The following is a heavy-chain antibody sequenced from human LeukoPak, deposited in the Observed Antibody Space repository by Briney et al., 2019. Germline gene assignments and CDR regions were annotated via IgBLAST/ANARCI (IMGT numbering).Heavy chain of an antibody. V-gene: IGHV3-74*01. CDR1: GFTFSSSW. Sequence: GGSLRLSCAASGFTFSSSWMHWVRQAPGKGLVWVSRINSAGSNTIYADSVKGRFTSSRDNAKNTLYLQINTLRAEDTAVYYCARVVRYNWNGDYYYSLDVWGQGTTVTVS. CDR3: ARVVRYNWNGDYYYSLDV. J-gene: IGHJ6*02. CDR2: INSAGSNT. D-gene: IGHD1-1*01.